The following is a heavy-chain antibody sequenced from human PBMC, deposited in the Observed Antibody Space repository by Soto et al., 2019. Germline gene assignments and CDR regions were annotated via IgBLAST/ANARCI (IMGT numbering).Heavy chain of an antibody. Sequence: QVQLVQSGTEVKKPGASVKVSCKASGYTFGKYGISWVRQAPGQGLDWVGWISVYHGNTVHAQKFRGRVNMTTDTSTRTAYMELGSVKSDDTAIYYCAKDCSGASCGFDIWGQGTLVTVSS. CDR3: AKDCSGASCGFDI. CDR2: ISVYHGNT. D-gene: IGHD2-15*01. CDR1: GYTFGKYG. J-gene: IGHJ4*02. V-gene: IGHV1-18*01.